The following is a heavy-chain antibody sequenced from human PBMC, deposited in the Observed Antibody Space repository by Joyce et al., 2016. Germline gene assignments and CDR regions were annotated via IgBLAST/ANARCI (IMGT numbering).Heavy chain of an antibody. CDR3: ARDIHYYNSSGYYWGAFDI. D-gene: IGHD3-22*01. J-gene: IGHJ3*02. Sequence: QVQLVQSGSEVKKPGASVEVSCKASGYIFTTYGISWVRQAPGQGFEWMGWISAHHGNTKYAQKFQGRVTMTIDTSTSTAYMELGSLRSDDTAVYYCARDIHYYNSSGYYWGAFDIWGQGTMVSVSS. CDR1: GYIFTTYG. V-gene: IGHV1-18*01. CDR2: ISAHHGNT.